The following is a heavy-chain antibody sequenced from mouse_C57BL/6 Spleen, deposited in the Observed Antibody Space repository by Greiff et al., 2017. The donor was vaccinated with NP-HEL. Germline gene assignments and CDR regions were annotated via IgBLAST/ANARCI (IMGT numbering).Heavy chain of an antibody. Sequence: VKLQESGPGLVQPSQSLSITCTVSGFSLTSYGVHWVRQPPGKGLEWLGVIWSGGSTDYNAAFISRLSISKDNSKSQVFFKMNSLQADDTAIYYCAKLYGNFERYYAMDYRGQGTSVTVSS. J-gene: IGHJ4*01. CDR2: IWSGGST. CDR3: AKLYGNFERYYAMDY. D-gene: IGHD2-1*01. V-gene: IGHV2-4*01. CDR1: GFSLTSYG.